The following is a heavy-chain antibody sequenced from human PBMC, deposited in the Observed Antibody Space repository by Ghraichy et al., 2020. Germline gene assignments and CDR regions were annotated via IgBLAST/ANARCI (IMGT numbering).Heavy chain of an antibody. J-gene: IGHJ4*02. CDR2: IRYDGSNK. V-gene: IGHV3-30*02. Sequence: GESLNISCAASGFTFSSYGMHWVRQAPGKGLEWVAFIRYDGSNKYYADSVKGRFTISRDNSKNTLYLQMNSLRAEDTAVYYCAGRGSSGLPFDYWGQGTLVTVSS. CDR3: AGRGSSGLPFDY. CDR1: GFTFSSYG. D-gene: IGHD6-19*01.